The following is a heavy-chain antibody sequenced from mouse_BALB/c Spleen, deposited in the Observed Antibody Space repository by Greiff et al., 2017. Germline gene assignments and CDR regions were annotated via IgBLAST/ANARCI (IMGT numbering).Heavy chain of an antibody. J-gene: IGHJ3*01. V-gene: IGHV14-1*02. CDR1: GFNIKDYY. D-gene: IGHD2-10*02. CDR3: ARKYGNPFAY. CDR2: IDPENGNT. Sequence: EVQLKESGAELVRPGALVKLSCKASGFNIKDYYMHWVKQRPEQGLEWIGWIDPENGNTIYDPKFQGKASITADTSSNTAYLQLSSLTSEDTAVYYCARKYGNPFAYWGQGTLVTVSA.